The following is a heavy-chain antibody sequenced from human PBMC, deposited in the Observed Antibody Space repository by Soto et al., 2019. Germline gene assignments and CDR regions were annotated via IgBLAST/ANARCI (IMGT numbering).Heavy chain of an antibody. V-gene: IGHV3-33*01. D-gene: IGHD2-21*02. J-gene: IGHJ4*02. Sequence: QVQLVESGGGVVQPGRSLRLSCATSGFNFNTYGMHWVRQAPGKGLDWVAIIWYDGSNKYYADSVKGRFTISRDNSKNTLYLQMNSQRAEDTAVYYCARCSGGDCVQDYFDYWGQGTLVTVSS. CDR1: GFNFNTYG. CDR2: IWYDGSNK. CDR3: ARCSGGDCVQDYFDY.